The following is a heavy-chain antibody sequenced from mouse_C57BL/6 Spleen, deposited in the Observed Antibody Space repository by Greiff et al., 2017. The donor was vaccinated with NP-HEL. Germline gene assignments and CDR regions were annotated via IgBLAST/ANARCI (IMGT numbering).Heavy chain of an antibody. J-gene: IGHJ3*01. CDR2: IHPNSGST. CDR1: GYTFTSYW. V-gene: IGHV1-64*01. CDR3: ARSGLLLAWFAY. Sequence: QVQLQQPGAELVKPGASVKLSCKASGYTFTSYWMHWVKQRPGQGLEWIGMIHPNSGSTNYNEKFKSKATLTVDKSSSTAYMQLSSLTSEDSAVYYCARSGLLLAWFAYWGQGTLVTVS. D-gene: IGHD2-10*01.